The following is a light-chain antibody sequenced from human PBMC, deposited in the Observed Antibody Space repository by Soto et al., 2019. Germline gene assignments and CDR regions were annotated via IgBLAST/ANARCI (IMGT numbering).Light chain of an antibody. V-gene: IGLV1-44*01. Sequence: QSALTQPPSASGTPGQRVTISCSGSSSNIGSNTVNWYQQLPGTAPKLLIYSNNQRPSGVPDRFSGSKSGTSASLAISGLQSEDEADYYCAAWDDSLNAVVFGGGTQLTVL. CDR2: SNN. J-gene: IGLJ2*01. CDR1: SSNIGSNT. CDR3: AAWDDSLNAVV.